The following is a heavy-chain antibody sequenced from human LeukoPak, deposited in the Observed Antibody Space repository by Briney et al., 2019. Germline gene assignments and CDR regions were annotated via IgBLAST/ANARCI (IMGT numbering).Heavy chain of an antibody. J-gene: IGHJ3*02. Sequence: PGGSLRLSCAASGFTFSSYEMNWVRQAPGKGLEWVSYISSSGSTIYYADSVKGRFTISRDDAKNSLYLQMNSLRAEDTAVYYCARSRGYSYGYDAFDIWGQGIQVTVSS. CDR2: ISSSGSTI. D-gene: IGHD5-18*01. CDR1: GFTFSSYE. V-gene: IGHV3-48*03. CDR3: ARSRGYSYGYDAFDI.